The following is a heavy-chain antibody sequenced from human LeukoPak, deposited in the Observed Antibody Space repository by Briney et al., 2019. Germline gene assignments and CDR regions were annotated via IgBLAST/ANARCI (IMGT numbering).Heavy chain of an antibody. V-gene: IGHV3-23*01. J-gene: IGHJ4*02. Sequence: PGGSLRLSRAASGFTFSGYDMSWVRQAPGKGLEWVSGISNSGDYTYYADSVQGRFTISRDNSKNTLFLQMSNLRAEDTAIYYCAKLHSARIRADFDNWGQGSLVIVSS. D-gene: IGHD2/OR15-2a*01. CDR3: AKLHSARIRADFDN. CDR2: ISNSGDYT. CDR1: GFTFSGYD.